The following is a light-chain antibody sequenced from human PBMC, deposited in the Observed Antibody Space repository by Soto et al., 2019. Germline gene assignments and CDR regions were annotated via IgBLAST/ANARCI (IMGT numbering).Light chain of an antibody. V-gene: IGLV2-23*02. Sequence: QSALTQPASVSVSSGQSITISCTGTNSDFGSYDLVSWYQQHPGKAPKRLIFEVTKRPSGVSNRFSGSKCGNTASMTISGLHAEDEGDYYCCSYAGNTSPYVFGPGTKVTVL. CDR1: NSDFGSYDL. CDR3: CSYAGNTSPYV. CDR2: EVT. J-gene: IGLJ1*01.